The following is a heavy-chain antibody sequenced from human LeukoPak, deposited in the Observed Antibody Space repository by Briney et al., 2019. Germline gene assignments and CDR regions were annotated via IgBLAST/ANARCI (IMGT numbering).Heavy chain of an antibody. J-gene: IGHJ4*02. CDR2: ISSSSSYI. V-gene: IGHV3-21*01. Sequence: PGGSLRLSCAASGFTFSSYSMNWVRQAPGKGLEWVSSISSSSSYIYYADSVKGRFTISRDNAKNSLYPQMNSLRAEDTAVYYCARKRPNYFDYWGQGTLVTVSS. CDR1: GFTFSSYS. CDR3: ARKRPNYFDY.